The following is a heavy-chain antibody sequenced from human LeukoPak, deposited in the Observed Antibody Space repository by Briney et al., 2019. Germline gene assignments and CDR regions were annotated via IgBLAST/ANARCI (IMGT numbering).Heavy chain of an antibody. D-gene: IGHD6-19*01. CDR1: GYTFTGYY. CDR3: ARDLAVAGTFGY. CDR2: ISAYNGNT. J-gene: IGHJ4*02. Sequence: GASVKVSCKASGYTFTGYYMHWVRQAPGQGLEWMGWISAYNGNTNYAQKLQGRVTMTTDTSTSTAYMELRSLRSDDTAVYYCARDLAVAGTFGYWGQGTLVTVSS. V-gene: IGHV1-18*04.